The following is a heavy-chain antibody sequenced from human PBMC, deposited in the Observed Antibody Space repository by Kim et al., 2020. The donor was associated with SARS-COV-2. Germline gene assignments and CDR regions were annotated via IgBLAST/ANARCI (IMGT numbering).Heavy chain of an antibody. D-gene: IGHD6-13*01. CDR3: AAGAAAPDY. Sequence: SNKYYADSVKGRFTLSRDNSKNTLYLQMNSLRAEDTAVYYCAAGAAAPDYWGQGTLVTVSS. V-gene: IGHV3-33*01. J-gene: IGHJ4*02. CDR2: SNK.